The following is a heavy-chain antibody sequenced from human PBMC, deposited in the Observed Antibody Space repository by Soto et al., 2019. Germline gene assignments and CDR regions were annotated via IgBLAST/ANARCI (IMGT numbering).Heavy chain of an antibody. CDR2: INPNSGGT. V-gene: IGHV1-2*02. CDR3: AXDWGAGTTGPGWYYFDY. CDR1: GYTFTGYY. D-gene: IGHD1-1*01. Sequence: ASVQVSCKASGYTFTGYYMHWVRQAPGQGLEWMGWINPNSGGTNYAQKFQGRVTMTRDTSISAAYMELSRLRSDDTAVYYCAXDWGAGTTGPGWYYFDYWGQGTLVTVSS. J-gene: IGHJ4*02.